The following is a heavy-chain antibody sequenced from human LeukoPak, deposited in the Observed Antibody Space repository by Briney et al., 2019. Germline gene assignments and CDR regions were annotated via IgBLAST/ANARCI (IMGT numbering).Heavy chain of an antibody. J-gene: IGHJ4*02. CDR3: ARGLPQTLTYYDYVWGSYRHTGYDY. Sequence: GASVKVSCKASGYIFISYYMHWVRQAPGQGLEWMGWMNPNSGNTGYAQKFQGRVTMTRNTSISTAYMELSSLRSEDTAVYYCARGLPQTLTYYDYVWGSYRHTGYDYWGQGTLVTVSS. CDR1: GYIFISYY. V-gene: IGHV1-8*02. D-gene: IGHD3-16*02. CDR2: MNPNSGNT.